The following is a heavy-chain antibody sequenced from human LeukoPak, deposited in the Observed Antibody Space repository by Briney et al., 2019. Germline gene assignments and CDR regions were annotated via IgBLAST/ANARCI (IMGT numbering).Heavy chain of an antibody. D-gene: IGHD3-10*01. Sequence: GGSLRLSCAASGFTFSSHWMHWVRQAPGKGLVCVSRINSDGSSTSYADSVKGRFTISRDNAKNTLYLQMNSLSAEDTAVYYCARANYGSGSFYAMDVWGKGTTVTVSS. CDR3: ARANYGSGSFYAMDV. V-gene: IGHV3-74*01. CDR2: INSDGSST. J-gene: IGHJ6*04. CDR1: GFTFSSHW.